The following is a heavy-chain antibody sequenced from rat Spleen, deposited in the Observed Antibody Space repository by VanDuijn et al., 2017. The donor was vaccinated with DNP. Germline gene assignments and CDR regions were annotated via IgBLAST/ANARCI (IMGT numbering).Heavy chain of an antibody. CDR3: APRSSFTY. V-gene: IGHV5S10*01. CDR1: GFTFSDYY. CDR2: ISYEGSRS. Sequence: EVQLVESGGGLVQPGRSLKLSCAASGFTFSDYYMAWVRQAPKKGLEWVAYISYEGSRSYYGDSVKGRFTISRDNAKSSLYLQMDSLRSEDTATYYCAPRSSFTYWGQGTLVTVSS. J-gene: IGHJ3*01.